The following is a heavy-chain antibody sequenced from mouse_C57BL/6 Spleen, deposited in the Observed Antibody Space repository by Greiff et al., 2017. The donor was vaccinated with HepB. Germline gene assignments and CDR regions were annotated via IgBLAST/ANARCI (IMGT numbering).Heavy chain of an antibody. CDR2: IDPSDSYT. D-gene: IGHD4-1*01. CDR3: AREETGGLFAY. Sequence: VQLQQPGAELVKPGASVKLSCKASGYTFTSYWMQWVKQRPGQGLEWIGEIDPSDSYTNYNQKFKGKATLTVDTSSSTAYMQLSSLTSEDSAVYYCAREETGGLFAYWGQGTLVTVSA. V-gene: IGHV1-50*01. J-gene: IGHJ3*01. CDR1: GYTFTSYW.